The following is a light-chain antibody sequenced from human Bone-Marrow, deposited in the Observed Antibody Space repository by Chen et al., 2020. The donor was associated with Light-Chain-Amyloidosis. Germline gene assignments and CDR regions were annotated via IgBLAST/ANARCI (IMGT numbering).Light chain of an antibody. CDR3: AAWDDSLSGYWV. CDR2: RNN. J-gene: IGLJ3*02. V-gene: IGLV1-47*01. CDR1: RSNSGSNY. Sequence: QYVMTHPPSAPGAPRQRVTFSCYGSRSNSGSNYLDRYQQLPGTAPKLHINRNNQRPSGVPDRFAGDKSGTSASLTISGLRSEDVADYYFAAWDDSLSGYWVFGGGTNLTVL.